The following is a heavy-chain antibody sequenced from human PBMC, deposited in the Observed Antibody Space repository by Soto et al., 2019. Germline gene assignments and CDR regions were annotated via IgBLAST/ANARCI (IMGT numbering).Heavy chain of an antibody. Sequence: PSETLSLTCTVSGGSISSYYWSWIRQPPGKGLEWIGYIHHSGTTNYNPSLKSRVTMSVDASKNHFSLNLSSVTAADTAVYYCARGPRGYVYYHGMDVWGQGTTVTVSS. CDR2: IHHSGTT. D-gene: IGHD3-10*01. CDR3: ARGPRGYVYYHGMDV. J-gene: IGHJ6*02. CDR1: GGSISSYY. V-gene: IGHV4-59*12.